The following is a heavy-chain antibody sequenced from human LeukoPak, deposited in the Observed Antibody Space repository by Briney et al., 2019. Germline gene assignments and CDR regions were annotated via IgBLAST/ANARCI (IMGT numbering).Heavy chain of an antibody. Sequence: GGSLRLSCAASGFTFSNYAMSWVRQAPEKGLEWVSALSGSADRTYYADSVKGRFTISRDNSKNTVYLQMNSLRAEDTAVYYCAKGSHYGDLLFEYWGQVTLVTVSS. CDR2: LSGSADRT. V-gene: IGHV3-23*01. J-gene: IGHJ4*02. CDR1: GFTFSNYA. CDR3: AKGSHYGDLLFEY. D-gene: IGHD4-17*01.